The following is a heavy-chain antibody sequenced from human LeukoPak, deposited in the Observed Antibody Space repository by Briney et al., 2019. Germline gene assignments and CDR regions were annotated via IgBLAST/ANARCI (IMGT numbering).Heavy chain of an antibody. CDR2: ISSNGGST. CDR1: AFTFSSYA. V-gene: IGHV3-64*01. D-gene: IGHD6-13*01. Sequence: GGSLRLSCAASAFTFSSYAMHWVRQAPGKGLEYVSAISSNGGSTYYANSVKGRFTISRDNSKNTLYLQMGSLRAEDMAVYYCARVAAAGTYYYYYYMDVWGKGTTVTVSS. CDR3: ARVAAAGTYYYYYYMDV. J-gene: IGHJ6*03.